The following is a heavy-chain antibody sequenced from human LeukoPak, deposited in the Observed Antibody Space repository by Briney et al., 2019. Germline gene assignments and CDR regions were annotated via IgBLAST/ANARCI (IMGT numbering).Heavy chain of an antibody. Sequence: GGSLRLSCAASGFTFSTYSMNWVRQAPGKGLEWISYIGSSSRTIYFADSVRGRFTIYRDNAKNSLFLQMNSLRAEDTAVYYCAREAGGDFYYYYLDVWGKGTTVTVSS. CDR1: GFTFSTYS. J-gene: IGHJ6*03. V-gene: IGHV3-48*01. CDR2: IGSSSRTI. D-gene: IGHD3-10*01. CDR3: AREAGGDFYYYYLDV.